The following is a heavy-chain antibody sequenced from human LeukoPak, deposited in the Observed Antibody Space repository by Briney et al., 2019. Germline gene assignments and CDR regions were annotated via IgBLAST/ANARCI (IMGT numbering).Heavy chain of an antibody. J-gene: IGHJ5*02. D-gene: IGHD3-9*01. V-gene: IGHV4-38-2*01. CDR2: IYHSGST. CDR3: ARVGILTGCKGINWFDP. Sequence: SETLSLTCAVSGYSISSGYYWGWIRQPPGKGLEWIGSIYHSGSTYYNPSLKSRVTISVDTSKNQFSLKLSSVTAADTAVYYCARVGILTGCKGINWFDPWGQGTLVTVSS. CDR1: GYSISSGYY.